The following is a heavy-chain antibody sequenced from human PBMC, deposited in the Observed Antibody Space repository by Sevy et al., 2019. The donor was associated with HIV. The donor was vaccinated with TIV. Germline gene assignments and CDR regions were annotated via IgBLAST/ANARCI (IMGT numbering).Heavy chain of an antibody. D-gene: IGHD3-10*01. J-gene: IGHJ4*02. CDR1: GFTFSSYG. CDR2: ISYDGSNK. Sequence: GSLRLSCAASGFTFSSYGMHWVRQAPGKGLEWVAVISYDGSNKYYADSVKGRFTISRDNSKNTLYLQMNSLRAEDTAVYYCAKDGQLWFGELSHYFDYWGQGTLVTVSS. V-gene: IGHV3-30*18. CDR3: AKDGQLWFGELSHYFDY.